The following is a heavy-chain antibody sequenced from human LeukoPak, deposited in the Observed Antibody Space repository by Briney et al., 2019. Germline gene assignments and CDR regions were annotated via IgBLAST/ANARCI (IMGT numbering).Heavy chain of an antibody. J-gene: IGHJ3*02. D-gene: IGHD3-22*01. CDR3: AREGYYYDILGKTKNDAFDI. CDR2: IIPIFGTA. V-gene: IGHV1-69*06. CDR1: GGTFSSYA. Sequence: SVKVSCKASGGTFSSYAISWVRQAPGQGLEWMGGIIPIFGTANYAQKFQGRVTITADKSTSTAYMELSSLRSEDTAVYYCAREGYYYDILGKTKNDAFDIWGQGTMVTVSS.